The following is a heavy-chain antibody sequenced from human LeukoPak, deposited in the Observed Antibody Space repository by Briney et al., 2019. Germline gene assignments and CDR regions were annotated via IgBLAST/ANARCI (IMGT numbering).Heavy chain of an antibody. CDR1: GGTFSSYA. CDR2: IIPIFGTA. J-gene: IGHJ4*02. Sequence: VASVKVSCKASGGTFSSYAISWVRQAPGQGLEWMGGIIPIFGTANYAQKFQGRVTITTDESTSTAYMELSSLRAEDTAVYYCARARTGGSGSYSTSFDYWGQGTLVTVSS. V-gene: IGHV1-69*05. CDR3: ARARTGGSGSYSTSFDY. D-gene: IGHD3-10*01.